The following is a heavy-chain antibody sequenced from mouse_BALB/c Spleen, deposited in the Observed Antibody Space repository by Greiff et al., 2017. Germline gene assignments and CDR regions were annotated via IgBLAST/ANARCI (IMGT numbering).Heavy chain of an antibody. CDR3: ARQMDY. CDR1: GFTFSSYG. J-gene: IGHJ4*01. Sequence: EVQGVESGGDLVKPGWSLKLSCAASGFTFSSYGMSWVRQTPDKRLEWVATISSGGSFTYYPDSVKGRFTISRDNAKNTLYLQMSSLKSEDTAMYYCARQMDYWGQGTSVTVSS. CDR2: ISSGGSFT. V-gene: IGHV5-6*01.